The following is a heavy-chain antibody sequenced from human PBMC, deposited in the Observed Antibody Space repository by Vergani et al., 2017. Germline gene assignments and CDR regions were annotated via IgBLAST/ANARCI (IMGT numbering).Heavy chain of an antibody. V-gene: IGHV3-23*01. D-gene: IGHD1-26*01. CDR1: GFTFSSYS. CDR3: AKLIKRWELLDAFDI. J-gene: IGHJ3*02. Sequence: EVQLLESGGGLVQPGGSLRLSCAASGFTFSSYSMNWVRQAPGKGLEWVSAISGSGGSTYYADSVKGRFTISRDNSKNTLYLQMNSLRAEDTAVYYCAKLIKRWELLDAFDIWGQGTMVTVSS. CDR2: ISGSGGST.